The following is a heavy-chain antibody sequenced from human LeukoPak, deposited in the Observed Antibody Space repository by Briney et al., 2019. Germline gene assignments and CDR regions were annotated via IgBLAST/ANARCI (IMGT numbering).Heavy chain of an antibody. CDR1: GGSFSGYY. V-gene: IGHV4-34*01. Sequence: SETLSLTCAVYGGSFSGYYWSWIRQPPGKGLEWIGEIYHSGSTNYNPSPKSRVTISVDKSKNQFPLKLSSVTAADTAVYYCATPLYDFWSGYYFWGQGTLVTVSS. D-gene: IGHD3-3*01. CDR2: IYHSGST. CDR3: ATPLYDFWSGYYF. J-gene: IGHJ4*02.